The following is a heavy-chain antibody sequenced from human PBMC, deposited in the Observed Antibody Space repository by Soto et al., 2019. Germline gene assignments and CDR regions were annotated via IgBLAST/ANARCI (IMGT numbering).Heavy chain of an antibody. CDR2: INPNSGGI. CDR1: GYTFTGYY. CDR3: ARSRPLYWYFDL. V-gene: IGHV1-2*04. Sequence: ASVKVSCKASGYTFTGYYMHWVRQAPGQGLEWMGWINPNSGGINYAQKFQGWVTMTRDTSISTAYMELSRLRSDDTAVYYCARSRPLYWYFDLWGRGTLVTVSS. J-gene: IGHJ2*01.